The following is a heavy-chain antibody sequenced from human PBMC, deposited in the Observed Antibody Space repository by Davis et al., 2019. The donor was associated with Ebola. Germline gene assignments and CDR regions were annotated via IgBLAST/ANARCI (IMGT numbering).Heavy chain of an antibody. CDR1: GFRFDDYS. Sequence: GESLKISCAASGFRFDDYSMHWARQAPGKGLEWVSLITWDGGSTYYADSVRGRFTVSRDNSRNSLYLQMNSLRTEDTASYYCAKDLGDHWGQGTLVTVSS. J-gene: IGHJ5*02. V-gene: IGHV3-43*01. CDR3: AKDLGDH. CDR2: ITWDGGST.